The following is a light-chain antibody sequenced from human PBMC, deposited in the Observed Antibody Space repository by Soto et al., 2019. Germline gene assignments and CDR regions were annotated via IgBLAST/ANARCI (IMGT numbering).Light chain of an antibody. Sequence: DIQMTQSPSSLSASVGDRVTITCRASQSISSYLNWYQQKPGKASKLLIYAASSLPSGVPSRFSGIGSGKDFTLTISTLQPVEFATYYCQQSYTTPTFGQGTKVEIK. CDR2: AAS. CDR3: QQSYTTPT. V-gene: IGKV1-39*01. J-gene: IGKJ1*01. CDR1: QSISSY.